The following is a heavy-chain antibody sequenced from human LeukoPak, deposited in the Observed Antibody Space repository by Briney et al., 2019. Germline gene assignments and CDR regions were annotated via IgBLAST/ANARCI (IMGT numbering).Heavy chain of an antibody. J-gene: IGHJ4*02. D-gene: IGHD7-27*01. V-gene: IGHV1-3*01. CDR3: ARDEGGLGMYFDY. Sequence: KFQGRVTITRDTSASTAYMELSSLRSEDTAVYYCARDEGGLGMYFDYWGQGTLVTVSS.